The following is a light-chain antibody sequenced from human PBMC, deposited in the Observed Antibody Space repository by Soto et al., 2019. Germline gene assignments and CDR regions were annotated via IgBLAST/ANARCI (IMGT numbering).Light chain of an antibody. J-gene: IGKJ1*01. V-gene: IGKV3D-7*01. CDR3: QQDYT. CDR1: QSVSSSY. Sequence: EIVMTQSPATLPLSPGERATLSCRASQSVSSSYLSWYQQKPGQAPRLLIYGASTRATGIPARFSGSGSGTDFTLTISSLQPEDFAVYYCQQDYTFGQGTKVDIK. CDR2: GAS.